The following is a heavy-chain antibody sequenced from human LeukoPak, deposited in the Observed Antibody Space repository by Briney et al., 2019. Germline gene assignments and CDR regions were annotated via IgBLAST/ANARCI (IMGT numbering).Heavy chain of an antibody. Sequence: GASLRLSCAASGFTFSSYAMGWVRQAPGKGLEWVSVISGSGGSTYYADSVKGRFTISRDNSKNTLYLQMNSLRAEDTAVYYCAKVKVVAYDFWSGSWGMDVWGQGTTVTVSS. J-gene: IGHJ6*02. CDR1: GFTFSSYA. D-gene: IGHD3-3*01. CDR3: AKVKVVAYDFWSGSWGMDV. V-gene: IGHV3-23*01. CDR2: ISGSGGST.